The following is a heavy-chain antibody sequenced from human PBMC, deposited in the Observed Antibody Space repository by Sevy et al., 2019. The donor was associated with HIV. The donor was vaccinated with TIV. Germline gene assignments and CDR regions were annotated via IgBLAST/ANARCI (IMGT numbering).Heavy chain of an antibody. CDR2: IGQSGSST. J-gene: IGHJ4*02. CDR3: ARDLPPSATTMAHFDY. D-gene: IGHD4-17*01. CDR1: GFPFNNYE. V-gene: IGHV3-48*03. Sequence: GGSLRLSCAASGFPFNNYEMNWVRQAPGKGLEWVSSIGQSGSSTYYSDSVKGRFTISRDNAENSLYLQMNSLRAEDTAVYYCARDLPPSATTMAHFDYWGQGNLVTVSS.